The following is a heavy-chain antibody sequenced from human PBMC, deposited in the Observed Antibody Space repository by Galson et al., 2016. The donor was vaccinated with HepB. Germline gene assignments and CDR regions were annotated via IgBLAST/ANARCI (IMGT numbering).Heavy chain of an antibody. CDR2: INPEGGGT. D-gene: IGHD3-10*01. J-gene: IGHJ6*02. V-gene: IGHV1-46*01. Sequence: SVKVSCKASGYNFISFHLHWVRQAPGQGLEWVGIINPEGGGTTHAQKFQGRVTMTRDTSTSTVYLELSSLRSEDTAVYYCARASLWFGELFSDGMDVWGQGTTVTVSS. CDR3: ARASLWFGELFSDGMDV. CDR1: GYNFISFH.